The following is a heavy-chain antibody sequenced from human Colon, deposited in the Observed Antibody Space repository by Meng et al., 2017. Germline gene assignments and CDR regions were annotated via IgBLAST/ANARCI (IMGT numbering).Heavy chain of an antibody. Sequence: QVQIQPGGAGLLKPSETLSLTCAVSGGSFSGFYWSWIRKPPGKGLEWIGEIDHFGISNYNSSLKGRLTMSVDTSKKQISLTLTSVTAADTAVYYCATGLRHGDWFDPWGPGTLVTVSS. CDR3: ATGLRHGDWFDP. V-gene: IGHV4-34*02. CDR2: IDHFGIS. D-gene: IGHD4-17*01. J-gene: IGHJ5*02. CDR1: GGSFSGFY.